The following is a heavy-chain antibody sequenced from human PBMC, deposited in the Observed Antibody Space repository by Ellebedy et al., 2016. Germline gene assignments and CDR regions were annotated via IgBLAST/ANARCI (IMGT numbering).Heavy chain of an antibody. Sequence: GESLKISXAASGFTFDDYGMSWVRQAPGKGLEWVSGINWNGGSTGYADSVKGRFTISRDNAKNSLYLQMNSLRAEDTALYYCARDGYDSSGYYPIDYWGQGTLVTVSS. CDR1: GFTFDDYG. V-gene: IGHV3-20*04. CDR2: INWNGGST. CDR3: ARDGYDSSGYYPIDY. D-gene: IGHD3-22*01. J-gene: IGHJ4*02.